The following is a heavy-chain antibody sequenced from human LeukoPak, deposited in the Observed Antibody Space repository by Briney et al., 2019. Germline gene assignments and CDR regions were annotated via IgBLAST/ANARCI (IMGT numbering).Heavy chain of an antibody. J-gene: IGHJ5*02. CDR3: ARGGDQLANWFDP. CDR2: IYYSGST. D-gene: IGHD2-2*01. V-gene: IGHV4-61*05. CDR1: GGSISSSSYY. Sequence: PSETLSLTCTVSGGSISSSSYYWGWIRQPPGKGLEWIGYIYYSGSTNYNPSLKSRVTISVDTSKNQFSLKLSSVTAADTAVYYCARGGDQLANWFDPWGQGTLVTVSS.